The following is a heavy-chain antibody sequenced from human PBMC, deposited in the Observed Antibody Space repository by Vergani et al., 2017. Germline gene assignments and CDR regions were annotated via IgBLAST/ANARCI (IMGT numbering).Heavy chain of an antibody. CDR3: ARKSPPMTTVATPRLYWYFDL. CDR2: ISRSSSYI. CDR1: GFTFSSYS. Sequence: EVQLVESGGGLVKPGGSLRLSCAASGFTFSSYSMNWVRQAPGKGLEWVSSISRSSSYIYYADSVKGRFTISRDNAKNSLYLQMNSLRAEDTAVYYCARKSPPMTTVATPRLYWYFDLWGRGTLVTVSS. V-gene: IGHV3-21*01. J-gene: IGHJ2*01. D-gene: IGHD4-17*01.